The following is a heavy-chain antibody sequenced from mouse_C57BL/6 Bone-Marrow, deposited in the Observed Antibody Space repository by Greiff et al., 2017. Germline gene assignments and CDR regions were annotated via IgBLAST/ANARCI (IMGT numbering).Heavy chain of an antibody. J-gene: IGHJ3*01. CDR3: ARTSLYYGSTPFAY. V-gene: IGHV2-2*01. D-gene: IGHD1-1*01. CDR2: IWSGGST. Sequence: VKLQESGPGLVQPSQSLSITCTVSGFSLTSYGVHWVRQSPGKGLEWLGVIWSGGSTDYNAAFISRLSISKDNSKSQVFFKMNSLQADDTAIYYCARTSLYYGSTPFAYWGQGTLVTVSA. CDR1: GFSLTSYG.